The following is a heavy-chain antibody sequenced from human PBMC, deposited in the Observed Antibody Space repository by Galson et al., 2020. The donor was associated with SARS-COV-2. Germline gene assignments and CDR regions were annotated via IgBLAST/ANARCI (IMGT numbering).Heavy chain of an antibody. J-gene: IGHJ4*02. V-gene: IGHV1-18*01. Sequence: ASVKVSCKASGYTFTSYGISWVRQAPGQGLEWMGWISAYNGNTNYAQTLQGRVTMTRDTSTSTVYMELSSLRSEDTAVYYCARDSQGGNDYNYLLFWGQGTLVTVSS. D-gene: IGHD4-4*01. CDR1: GYTFTSYG. CDR3: ARDSQGGNDYNYLLF. CDR2: ISAYNGNT.